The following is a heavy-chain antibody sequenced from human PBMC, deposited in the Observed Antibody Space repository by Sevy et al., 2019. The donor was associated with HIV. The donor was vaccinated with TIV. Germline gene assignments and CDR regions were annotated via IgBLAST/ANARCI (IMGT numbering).Heavy chain of an antibody. J-gene: IGHJ6*02. V-gene: IGHV3-53*01. D-gene: IGHD3-16*01. CDR1: GFTVSDNY. CDR2: IYIAGHT. CDR3: VREDLVLGEDNYYGMDV. Sequence: GGSLRLSCAVSGFTVSDNYMNWVRQAPGKGLEWVSIIYIAGHTYYADSVRGRFTISRDKAKNTLYLQMNSLRVEDTAVYYCVREDLVLGEDNYYGMDVWGQGTTVTVSS.